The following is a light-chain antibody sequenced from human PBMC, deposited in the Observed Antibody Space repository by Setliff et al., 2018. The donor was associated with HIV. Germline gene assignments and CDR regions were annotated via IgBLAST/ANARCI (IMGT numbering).Light chain of an antibody. CDR2: GNI. V-gene: IGLV1-40*01. CDR1: SSNIGAGYD. CDR3: AAWDDNLNGYV. J-gene: IGLJ1*01. Sequence: QSALAQPPSVSGAPGQRVTITCTGSSSNIGAGYDVHWYQHLPGTAPKLLIFGNINRPSGVPDRFSGSKSGTSASLAISGLQSEDEADYYCAAWDDNLNGYVFGTGTKVTVL.